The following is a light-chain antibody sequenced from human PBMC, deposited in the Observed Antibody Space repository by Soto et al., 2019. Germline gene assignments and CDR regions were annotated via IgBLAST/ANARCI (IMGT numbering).Light chain of an antibody. V-gene: IGKV3-15*01. CDR2: DTY. Sequence: ERVMPQSPATLSVSPGERGPLSCRASQSVSSHLAWYTPKPGQAPRLLIYDTYIRATGVSVRFSGSGSGTECTLTISSLQSEDGAVYYGQHYNNWPHTVGQGTQLEIK. CDR1: QSVSSH. CDR3: QHYNNWPHT. J-gene: IGKJ5*01.